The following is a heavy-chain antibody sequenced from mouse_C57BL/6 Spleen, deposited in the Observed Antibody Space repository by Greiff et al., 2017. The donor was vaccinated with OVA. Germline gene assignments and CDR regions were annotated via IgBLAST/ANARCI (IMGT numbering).Heavy chain of an antibody. CDR3: ARWETGRGAY. CDR2: IDPANGNT. J-gene: IGHJ3*01. D-gene: IGHD3-1*01. CDR1: GVKIKNTY. Sequence: EVQLQQSVAELVRPGASGKLSCTASGVKIKNTYMHWVKQRPEQGLEWIGRIDPANGNTKYAPKFQGKATITADTSSNTAYLQLSSLTSEDSAVYYCARWETGRGAYWGQGTLVTVSA. V-gene: IGHV14-3*01.